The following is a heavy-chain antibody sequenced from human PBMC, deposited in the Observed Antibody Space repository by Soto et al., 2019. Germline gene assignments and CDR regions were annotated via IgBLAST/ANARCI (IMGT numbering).Heavy chain of an antibody. Sequence: QVPLVQSGAEVKKPGASVKVSCKASGYTFTGYYMHWVRQAPGQGLEWMGWINPNSGGTNYAQKFQGWVTMTRDTSISTAYMELSRLRSDDTAVYYCARAPYCSSTSCYDFDYWGQGTLVTVSS. CDR2: INPNSGGT. J-gene: IGHJ4*02. D-gene: IGHD2-2*01. V-gene: IGHV1-2*04. CDR1: GYTFTGYY. CDR3: ARAPYCSSTSCYDFDY.